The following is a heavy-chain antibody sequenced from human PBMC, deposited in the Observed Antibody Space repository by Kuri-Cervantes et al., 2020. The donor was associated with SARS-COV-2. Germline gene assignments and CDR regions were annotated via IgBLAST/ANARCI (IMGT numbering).Heavy chain of an antibody. V-gene: IGHV3-9*01. CDR3: AKDRGNYYDSSGYYSLDYYYYGMNV. CDR1: GFTFDDYA. Sequence: SLKISCAASGFTFDDYAMHWVRQAPGKGLEWVSGISWNSGSIGYADSVKGRFAISRDNAKNSLYLQMNSLRAEDTALYYCAKDRGNYYDSSGYYSLDYYYYGMNVWAQGTAVTVSS. J-gene: IGHJ6*02. CDR2: ISWNSGSI. D-gene: IGHD3-22*01.